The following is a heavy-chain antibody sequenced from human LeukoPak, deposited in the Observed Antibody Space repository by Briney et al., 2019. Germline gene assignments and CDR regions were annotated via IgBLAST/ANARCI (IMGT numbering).Heavy chain of an antibody. V-gene: IGHV4-39*07. J-gene: IGHJ6*03. CDR1: SGSISSSPYY. Sequence: SETLSLTCTVSSGSISSSPYYWGWIRQSPGKGLEWIGSISYSGTTYYNPSLKSRVTISVDTSKNQFSLKLSSVTAADTAVYYCARGLYGDYGLPSDTYYYYMDVWGKGTTVTISS. CDR2: ISYSGTT. D-gene: IGHD4-17*01. CDR3: ARGLYGDYGLPSDTYYYYMDV.